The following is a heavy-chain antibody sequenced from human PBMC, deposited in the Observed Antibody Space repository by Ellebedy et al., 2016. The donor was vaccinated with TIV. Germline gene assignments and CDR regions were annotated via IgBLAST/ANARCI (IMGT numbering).Heavy chain of an antibody. CDR1: GGSISGYY. CDR3: ARFRGGGGSSYFEH. Sequence: SETLSLXXTASGGSISGYYWSWIRQPPGKGLEWIAYIYFSGRTNYNPSLQSRVTISGDTSKNQFSLKLSSVTAADTAVYYCARFRGGGGSSYFEHWGQGTLVTVSS. V-gene: IGHV4-59*01. J-gene: IGHJ4*02. D-gene: IGHD2-15*01. CDR2: IYFSGRT.